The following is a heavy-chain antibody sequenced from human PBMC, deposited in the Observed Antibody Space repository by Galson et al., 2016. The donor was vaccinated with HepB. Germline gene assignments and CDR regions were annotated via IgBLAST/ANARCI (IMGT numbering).Heavy chain of an antibody. CDR3: AKAEMTTVTRFEH. D-gene: IGHD4-17*01. Sequence: SLRLSCAASGFTFSDFAIHWVRQAPGKGLEWVAVVSNDEAWRFYADSVKGRFTISGDNSKNTLYLQMNSLRVEDTAIYYCAKAEMTTVTRFEHWGQGTLVTVSP. CDR2: VSNDEAWR. J-gene: IGHJ4*02. V-gene: IGHV3-30-3*01. CDR1: GFTFSDFA.